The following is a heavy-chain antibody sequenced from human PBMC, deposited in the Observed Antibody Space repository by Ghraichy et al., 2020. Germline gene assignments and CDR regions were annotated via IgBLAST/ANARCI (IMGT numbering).Heavy chain of an antibody. Sequence: SETLSLTCAVYGGSFSGYYWSWIRQPPGKGLEWIGEINHSGSTNYNPSLKSRVTISVDTSKNQFSLKLSSVTAADTAVYYCARGLTATSATPIPFDYWGQGTLVTVSS. D-gene: IGHD5-12*01. CDR2: INHSGST. CDR1: GGSFSGYY. V-gene: IGHV4-34*01. CDR3: ARGLTATSATPIPFDY. J-gene: IGHJ4*02.